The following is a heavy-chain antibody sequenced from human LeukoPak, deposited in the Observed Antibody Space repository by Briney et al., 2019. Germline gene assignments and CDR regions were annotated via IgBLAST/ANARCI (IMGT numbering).Heavy chain of an antibody. Sequence: GGSLRLSCAASGFTFSSYSMNWIRQAPGKGLEWVSSISSSTSYIYYADSVKGRFTISRDNAKNSLYLQLKSLRAEDTAVYYCARDIAPRSVDSWGQGTLVTVSS. CDR1: GFTFSSYS. D-gene: IGHD6-6*01. J-gene: IGHJ4*02. CDR2: ISSSTSYI. V-gene: IGHV3-21*04. CDR3: ARDIAPRSVDS.